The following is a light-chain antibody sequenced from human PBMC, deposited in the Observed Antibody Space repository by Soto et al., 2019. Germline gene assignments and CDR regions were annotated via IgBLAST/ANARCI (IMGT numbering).Light chain of an antibody. CDR1: QGIRNF. Sequence: DIQMTQSPTSLSESVGDRVTITCRASQGIRNFVAWYQQKPGKAPKLLIYAASTLQSGVPSRFSGSGSGTDFTLTINSLQPDDVATYSCQKYSSVPVFGPGTKGEIK. CDR2: AAS. J-gene: IGKJ3*01. CDR3: QKYSSVPV. V-gene: IGKV1-27*01.